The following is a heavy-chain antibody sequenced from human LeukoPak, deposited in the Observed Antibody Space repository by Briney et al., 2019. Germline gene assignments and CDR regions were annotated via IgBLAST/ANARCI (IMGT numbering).Heavy chain of an antibody. D-gene: IGHD3-16*02. V-gene: IGHV4-34*01. CDR1: GGSFSGYY. Sequence: SETLSLTCAVYGGSFSGYYWSWIRQPPGKGLEWIGGINHSGSTNYNPSLKSRVTISVDTSKNQFSLKLSSVTAADTAVYYCARAEIKLYNQRRYYFDYWGQGTLVTVSS. CDR2: INHSGST. J-gene: IGHJ4*02. CDR3: ARAEIKLYNQRRYYFDY.